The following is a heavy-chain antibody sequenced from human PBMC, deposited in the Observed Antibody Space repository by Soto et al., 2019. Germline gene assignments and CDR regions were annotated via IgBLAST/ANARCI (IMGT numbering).Heavy chain of an antibody. CDR1: SGSFSGYE. Sequence: PXCSLSVPFAVCSGSFSGYEWSWIRQPPGKGLEWIGEINHSGSTNYNPSLKSRVTISVDTSKNQFSLKLSSVTAADTAVYYCARYNTYSSSWYEYWGQGTLVTV. CDR3: ARYNTYSSSWYEY. J-gene: IGHJ4*02. D-gene: IGHD6-13*01. CDR2: INHSGST. V-gene: IGHV4-34*01.